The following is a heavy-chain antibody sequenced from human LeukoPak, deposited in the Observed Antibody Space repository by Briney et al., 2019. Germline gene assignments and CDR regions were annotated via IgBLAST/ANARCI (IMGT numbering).Heavy chain of an antibody. J-gene: IGHJ4*02. V-gene: IGHV4-34*01. CDR2: INHSGST. CDR3: ARGGNSSSSAFDY. Sequence: SETLSLTCAVYGGSFSGYHWSWIRQPPGKGLEWIGEINHSGSTNYNPSLKSRVTISVDTSKNQFSLKLSSVTAADTAVYYCARGGNSSSSAFDYWGQGTLVTVSS. CDR1: GGSFSGYH. D-gene: IGHD6-6*01.